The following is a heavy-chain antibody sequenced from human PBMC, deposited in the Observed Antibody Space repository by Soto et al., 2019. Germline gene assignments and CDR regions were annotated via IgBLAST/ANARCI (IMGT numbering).Heavy chain of an antibody. Sequence: GXSEKVSCKISGGSFTNYSPNWVRHAPGQGLEWLGGIIPLHNTSNYSLKLLGRGSVTADISSNTVYMHLSGLTSDDTATYYCAIWSNWNPLCYRGMEVGGQGNTVTVAS. CDR1: GGSFTNYS. J-gene: IGHJ6*02. V-gene: IGHV1-69*08. CDR3: AIWSNWNPLCYRGMEV. D-gene: IGHD1-20*01. CDR2: IIPLHNTS.